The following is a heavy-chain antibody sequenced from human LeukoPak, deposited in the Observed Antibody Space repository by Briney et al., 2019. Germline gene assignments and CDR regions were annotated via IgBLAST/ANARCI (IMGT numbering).Heavy chain of an antibody. J-gene: IGHJ4*02. Sequence: GESLKISCAASGFTFSSYAMHWVRQAPGKGLEYVSAISSNGGSTYYANSVKGRFTISRDNSKNTLYLQMGSLRAEDMAVYYCATSDIAEGENDYWGQGTLVTVSS. V-gene: IGHV3-64*01. CDR3: ATSDIAEGENDY. D-gene: IGHD6-13*01. CDR2: ISSNGGST. CDR1: GFTFSSYA.